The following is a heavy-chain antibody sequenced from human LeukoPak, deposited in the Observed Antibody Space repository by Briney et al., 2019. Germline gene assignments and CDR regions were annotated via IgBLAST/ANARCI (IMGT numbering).Heavy chain of an antibody. D-gene: IGHD3-3*01. CDR1: GFTFSRYG. V-gene: IGHV3-30*03. CDR3: ARGITLFGVVNDAFDV. Sequence: GGSLRLSCAASGFTFSRYGMHWVRQAPGKGLEWVAVISYDGSNKYYADSVKGRFTISRDNSKNTVYLQMNSLRAEDTAVYYCARGITLFGVVNDAFDVWGQGAVVTVSS. CDR2: ISYDGSNK. J-gene: IGHJ3*01.